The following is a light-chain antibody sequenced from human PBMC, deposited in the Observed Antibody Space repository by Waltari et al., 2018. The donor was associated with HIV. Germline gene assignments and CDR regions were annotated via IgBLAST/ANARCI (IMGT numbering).Light chain of an antibody. V-gene: IGLV2-14*03. Sequence: QSALTQPASVSGSPGQSITISCTGTSSDVGRYNYVPWYQHHPGKAPKLMILDVSVRPSGISNRFSGSKSDNTAYLTISGLQTDDEADYYCSSRSTINTHVVFGGGTKVTVL. CDR2: DVS. CDR3: SSRSTINTHVV. CDR1: SSDVGRYNY. J-gene: IGLJ2*01.